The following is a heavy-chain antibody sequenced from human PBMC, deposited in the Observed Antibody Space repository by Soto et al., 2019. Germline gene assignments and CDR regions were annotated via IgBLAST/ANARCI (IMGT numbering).Heavy chain of an antibody. D-gene: IGHD1-26*01. Sequence: SETLSLTCTVSGGSISSYYWSWIRQPPGKGLEWIGYIYYSGSTNYNPSLKSRVTISVDTSKNQFSLKLSSVTAADTAVYYCARSRGAPYFDYWGQGTLVTVSS. V-gene: IGHV4-59*08. CDR2: IYYSGST. J-gene: IGHJ4*02. CDR3: ARSRGAPYFDY. CDR1: GGSISSYY.